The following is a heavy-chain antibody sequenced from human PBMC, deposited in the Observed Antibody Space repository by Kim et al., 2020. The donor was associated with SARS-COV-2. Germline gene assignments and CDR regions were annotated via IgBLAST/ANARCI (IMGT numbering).Heavy chain of an antibody. D-gene: IGHD6-6*01. Sequence: YNPSLKSRVTISVDTSKNQFSLKLSSVTAADTAVYYCARTSIAARYFDYWGQGTLVTVSS. J-gene: IGHJ4*02. V-gene: IGHV4-34*01. CDR3: ARTSIAARYFDY.